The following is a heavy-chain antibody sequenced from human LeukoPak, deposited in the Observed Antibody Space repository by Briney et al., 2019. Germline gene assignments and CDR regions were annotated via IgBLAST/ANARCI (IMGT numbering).Heavy chain of an antibody. CDR2: ISAYNGNT. D-gene: IGHD3-22*01. V-gene: IGHV1-18*04. J-gene: IGHJ3*02. CDR3: ARGYYYDISGAFDI. Sequence: ASVKVSCKASGYTFTCYYMHWVRQAPGQGLEWMGWISAYNGNTNYAQKLQGRVTMTTDTSTSTAYMELRSLRSDDTAVYYCARGYYYDISGAFDIWGQGTMVTVSS. CDR1: GYTFTCYY.